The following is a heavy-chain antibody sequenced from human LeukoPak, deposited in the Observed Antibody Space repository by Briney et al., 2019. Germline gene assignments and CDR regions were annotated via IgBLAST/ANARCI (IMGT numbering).Heavy chain of an antibody. CDR2: IYSGGST. D-gene: IGHD3-10*01. J-gene: IGHJ4*02. CDR1: GFTVSSNY. Sequence: GGSLRLSCAASGFTVSSNYMSGVRQAPGKGLEWVSVIYSGGSTYYADSVKGRFTFSRHNSKNTLYLQMNSLRAEDTAVYYCARDLVVRGVIIDYWGQGTLVTVSS. V-gene: IGHV3-53*04. CDR3: ARDLVVRGVIIDY.